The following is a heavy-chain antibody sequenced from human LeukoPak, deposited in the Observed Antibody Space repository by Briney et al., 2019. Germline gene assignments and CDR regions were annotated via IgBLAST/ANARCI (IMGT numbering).Heavy chain of an antibody. CDR2: ITATSSST. V-gene: IGHV3-23*01. D-gene: IGHD3-10*01. J-gene: IGHJ4*02. CDR1: GFTFSSYG. CDR3: AKLFESGTYNNSFHY. Sequence: GGSLRLSCAASGFTFSSYGMSWVRQAPGKGLEWVSAITATSSSTHDADSVQGRFAISRDNSKNTLYLQMNSPRPEDTAIYYCAKLFESGTYNNSFHYWGQGTLVTVFS.